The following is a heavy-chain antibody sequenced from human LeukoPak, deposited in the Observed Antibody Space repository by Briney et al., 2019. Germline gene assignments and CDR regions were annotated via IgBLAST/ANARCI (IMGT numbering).Heavy chain of an antibody. D-gene: IGHD2/OR15-2a*01. V-gene: IGHV3-48*04. Sequence: GGSLRLSCAASGFTFSSYSMNWIRQAPGKGLEGVSYISNSGHTIYYADSVKGRFTISRDNAKNSLFLQMNSLRVEDTAVYYCARDFGGILSWGQGTLVTVSS. CDR3: ARDFGGILS. CDR1: GFTFSSYS. CDR2: ISNSGHTI. J-gene: IGHJ5*02.